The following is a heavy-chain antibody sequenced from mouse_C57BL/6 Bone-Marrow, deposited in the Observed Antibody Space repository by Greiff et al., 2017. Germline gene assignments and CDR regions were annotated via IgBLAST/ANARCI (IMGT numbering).Heavy chain of an antibody. D-gene: IGHD1-1*01. CDR1: GYAFTNYL. Sequence: QVQLQQSGAELVRPGTSVKVSCKASGYAFTNYLIEWVKQRPGQGLEWIGVINPGSGGTNYNEKFKGKANLTADKSSSPAYMQLSSLTSEDSAVYFCARSHYYGSKFLGFAYWGQGTLVTVSA. J-gene: IGHJ3*01. V-gene: IGHV1-54*01. CDR3: ARSHYYGSKFLGFAY. CDR2: INPGSGGT.